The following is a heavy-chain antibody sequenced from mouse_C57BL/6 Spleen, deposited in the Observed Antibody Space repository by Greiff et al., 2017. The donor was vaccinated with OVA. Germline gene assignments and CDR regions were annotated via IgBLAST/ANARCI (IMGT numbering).Heavy chain of an antibody. J-gene: IGHJ2*01. CDR1: GYTFTEYT. V-gene: IGHV1-62-2*01. CDR3: ARNGDSNCYIDY. CDR2: FYPGSGSI. Sequence: QVQLQQSGAELVNPGASVKLSCKASGYTFTEYTIHWVTQRSGQGLAWIGWFYPGSGSIKYNEKFKDKATLTADKSSSTVYMELSRMTSEDSAVYFCARNGDSNCYIDYWGQGTTLTVSS. D-gene: IGHD2-5*01.